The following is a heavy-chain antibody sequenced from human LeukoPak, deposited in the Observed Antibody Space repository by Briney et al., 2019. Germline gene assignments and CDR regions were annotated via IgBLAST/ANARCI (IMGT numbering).Heavy chain of an antibody. V-gene: IGHV3-23*01. CDR3: AKGSLGYYDSSGYYPP. D-gene: IGHD3-22*01. J-gene: IGHJ5*02. CDR2: ISGSGGST. CDR1: GFTFSSYA. Sequence: GGSLRLSCAASGFTFSSYAMSWVRQAPGKGLEWVSAISGSGGSTYYADSVKGRFTISRDNSKNTLYLQMNSLRAEDTAVYYCAKGSLGYYDSSGYYPPWGQGTLVTVSS.